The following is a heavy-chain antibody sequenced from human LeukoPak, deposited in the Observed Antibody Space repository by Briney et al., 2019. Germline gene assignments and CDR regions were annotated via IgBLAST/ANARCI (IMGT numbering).Heavy chain of an antibody. CDR1: GFTFSSYA. D-gene: IGHD2-2*01. CDR2: ISDTGDST. Sequence: PGGSLRLSCAVSGFTFSSYAMSWVRQAPGKGLEWVSSISDTGDSTYYAESVKGRFTISRDNAKTSLYLQMNSLRAEDTATYYCARATRWFDYWGQGTLVTVSA. V-gene: IGHV3-23*01. CDR3: ARATRWFDY. J-gene: IGHJ4*02.